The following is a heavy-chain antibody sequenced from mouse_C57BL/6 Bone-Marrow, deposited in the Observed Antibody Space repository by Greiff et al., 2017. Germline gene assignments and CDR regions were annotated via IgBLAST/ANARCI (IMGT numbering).Heavy chain of an antibody. CDR2: IDPENGDT. V-gene: IGHV14-4*01. CDR3: TTFITTVVADD. D-gene: IGHD1-1*01. CDR1: GFNIKDDY. Sequence: EVKLQQSGAELVRPGASVKLSCTASGFNIKDDYMHWVKQRPEQGLEWLGWIDPENGDTEYASKFQGKATITAETSSNTAYRQLSSLTSEDTAVYYCTTFITTVVADDWGQGTTLTVSS. J-gene: IGHJ2*01.